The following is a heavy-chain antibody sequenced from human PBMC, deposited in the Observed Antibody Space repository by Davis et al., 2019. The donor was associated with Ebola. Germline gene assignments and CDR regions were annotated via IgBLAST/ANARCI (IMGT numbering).Heavy chain of an antibody. V-gene: IGHV1-46*01. CDR3: ARTSIVGTTTTASDI. D-gene: IGHD1-26*01. CDR1: GYTFTSYY. CDR2: INPSGGST. J-gene: IGHJ3*02. Sequence: AASVKVSCKASGYTFTSYYMHWVRQAPGQGLEWMGIINPSGGSTSYAQKVQGRVTMTTDTSTSTVYMEVRSLRSDDTAVYFCARTSIVGTTTTASDIWGQGTMVTVSS.